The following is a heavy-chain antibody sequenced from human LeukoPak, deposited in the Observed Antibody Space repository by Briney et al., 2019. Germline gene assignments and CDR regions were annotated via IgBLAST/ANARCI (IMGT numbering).Heavy chain of an antibody. J-gene: IGHJ4*02. Sequence: ASVKVSCKASGYTFTGYYMHWVRQAAGQGLEWMGWISAYNGNTNYAQKLQGRVTMTTDTSTSTAYMELRSLRSDDTAVYYCARGLRGYSGYDDYWGQGTLVTVSS. CDR2: ISAYNGNT. CDR3: ARGLRGYSGYDDY. V-gene: IGHV1-18*04. CDR1: GYTFTGYY. D-gene: IGHD5-12*01.